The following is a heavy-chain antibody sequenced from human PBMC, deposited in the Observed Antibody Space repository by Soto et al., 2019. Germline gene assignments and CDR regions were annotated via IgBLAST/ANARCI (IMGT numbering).Heavy chain of an antibody. J-gene: IGHJ4*02. CDR3: ARGIAAGGTSDY. D-gene: IGHD6-13*01. CDR1: GGSSSSGGYY. V-gene: IGHV4-31*02. CDR2: SYYSVST. Sequence: PSETLSLTXTVSGGSSSSGGYYWSWIRQHPGKGLECIGYSYYSVSTYYNPSLKSRVTISVDTSKKQFSLKVSSVTAADTAVYYCARGIAAGGTSDYWVQGTRVTSPQ.